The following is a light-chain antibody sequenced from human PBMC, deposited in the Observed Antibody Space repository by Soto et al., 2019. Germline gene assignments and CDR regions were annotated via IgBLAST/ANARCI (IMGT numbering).Light chain of an antibody. CDR3: QQGINSPPT. CDR1: QTISIY. V-gene: IGKV3-11*01. Sequence: EIVLTQSPATLSLSPGERATLSCRASQTISIYLAWYQQKPGQAPRLLIYDASNRATGIPARFSGSGSGTDFTLTISSLEPEVFAVYSCQQGINSPPTFGGGTKVDIK. CDR2: DAS. J-gene: IGKJ4*01.